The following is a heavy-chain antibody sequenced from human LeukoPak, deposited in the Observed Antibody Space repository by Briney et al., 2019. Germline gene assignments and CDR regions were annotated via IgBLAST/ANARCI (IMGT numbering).Heavy chain of an antibody. CDR1: GYTFTSYD. CDR2: MNPNSGNT. CDR3: ARDSTGITMIVVDPDAFDI. J-gene: IGHJ3*02. V-gene: IGHV1-8*01. D-gene: IGHD3-22*01. Sequence: ASVKVSCKASGYTFTSYDINWVRQATGQGLEWMGWMNPNSGNTGYAQKFQGRVTMTRNTSISTAYMELSSLRSEDTAVYYCARDSTGITMIVVDPDAFDIWGQGTMVTVSS.